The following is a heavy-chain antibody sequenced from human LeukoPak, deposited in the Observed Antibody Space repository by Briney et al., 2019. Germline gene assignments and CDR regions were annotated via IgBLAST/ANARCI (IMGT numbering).Heavy chain of an antibody. CDR3: ARQTGIAAAGRWFDP. Sequence: GESLKISRKGSGYSFTSYWIGWVRQMPGKGLEWMGIIYPGDSDTRYSPSFQGQVTISADKSISTAYLQWSSLKASDTAMYYCARQTGIAAAGRWFDPWGQGTLVTVSS. J-gene: IGHJ5*02. D-gene: IGHD6-13*01. CDR1: GYSFTSYW. V-gene: IGHV5-51*01. CDR2: IYPGDSDT.